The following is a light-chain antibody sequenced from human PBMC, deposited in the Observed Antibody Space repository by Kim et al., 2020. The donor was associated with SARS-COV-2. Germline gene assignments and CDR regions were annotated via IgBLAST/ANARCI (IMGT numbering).Light chain of an antibody. CDR2: GAS. CDR1: QGVSSY. V-gene: IGKV3-15*01. J-gene: IGKJ2*01. Sequence: SISPGERATLSCRASQGVSSYLAWYQQKPGKAPRLLIYGASTRATGIPVRFSGSGSGTDFTLTISSLQSEDFALYYCQQYNNWPHTFGQGTKLEIK. CDR3: QQYNNWPHT.